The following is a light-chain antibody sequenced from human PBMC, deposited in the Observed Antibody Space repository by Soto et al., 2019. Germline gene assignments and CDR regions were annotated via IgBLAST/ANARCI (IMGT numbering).Light chain of an antibody. J-gene: IGKJ1*01. V-gene: IGKV1-8*01. CDR3: QQYYSFLGT. CDR1: QGISSY. Sequence: AIRMTQSPSSLSASTGDRVTITCRASQGISSYLAWYQQKPGKAPNLLIYGASTLQSGVPSRFSGSGSGTDFTLTISCLQSEDFATYYCQQYYSFLGTFGQGTKVEIK. CDR2: GAS.